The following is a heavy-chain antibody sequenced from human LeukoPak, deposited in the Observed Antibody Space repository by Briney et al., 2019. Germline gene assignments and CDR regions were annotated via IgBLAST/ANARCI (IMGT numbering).Heavy chain of an antibody. CDR3: ARGYEGSFDY. V-gene: IGHV3-7*01. CDR1: GFTFSSYW. J-gene: IGHJ4*02. Sequence: GGALRLSCAASGFTFSSYWMSWVRQAPGKGLGRVATIKPDGSEKYYVDSVKGRFTISRDSTKNSLYLQMNSLRVEDTAVYYCARGYEGSFDYWGQGTLVTVSS. CDR2: IKPDGSEK. D-gene: IGHD3-10*01.